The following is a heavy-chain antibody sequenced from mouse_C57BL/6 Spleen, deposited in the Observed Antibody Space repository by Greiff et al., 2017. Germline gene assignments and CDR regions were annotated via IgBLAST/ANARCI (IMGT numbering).Heavy chain of an antibody. Sequence: QVQLQQPGAELVKPGASVKMSCKASGYTFTSYWITWVKQRPGQGLEWIGDIYPGSGSTNYNEKFKSKATLTVDTSSSTAYLQLSSLPSVDSAVYYWARPHYYCTYFDYWGQGTTLTVSS. V-gene: IGHV1-55*01. D-gene: IGHD2-1*01. J-gene: IGHJ2*01. CDR3: ARPHYYCTYFDY. CDR2: IYPGSGST. CDR1: GYTFTSYW.